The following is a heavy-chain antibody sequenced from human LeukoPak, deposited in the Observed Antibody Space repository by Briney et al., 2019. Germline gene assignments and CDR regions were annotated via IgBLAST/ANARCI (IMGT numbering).Heavy chain of an antibody. J-gene: IGHJ4*02. Sequence: GGSLRLSCAASGFTFSTYSMNWVRQAPGKGLEWVSSISSDSSYIYYADAVHGRFTVSRDNAKYSLYLQMNSLRAEDTAVYYCVRGSYGAYDYWGQGSLVTVSS. V-gene: IGHV3-21*01. CDR2: ISSDSSYI. CDR1: GFTFSTYS. D-gene: IGHD4-17*01. CDR3: VRGSYGAYDY.